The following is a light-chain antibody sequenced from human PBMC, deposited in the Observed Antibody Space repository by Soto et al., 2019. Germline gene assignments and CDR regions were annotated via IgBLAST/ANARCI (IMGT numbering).Light chain of an antibody. CDR2: AAS. CDR3: QQYGDSPLT. J-gene: IGKJ4*01. CDR1: QSIASNY. V-gene: IGKV3-20*01. Sequence: EIVLTQSPGTLSLSPGERATLSCRASQSIASNYLAWYQQKPGRAPRLLIYAASNRATGIPDRFSGSGPGTDFTVTISRLEPEDFAVYYCQQYGDSPLTFGGGTKVDIK.